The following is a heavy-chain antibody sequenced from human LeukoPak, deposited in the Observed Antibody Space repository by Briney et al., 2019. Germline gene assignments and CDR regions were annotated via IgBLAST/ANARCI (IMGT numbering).Heavy chain of an antibody. D-gene: IGHD6-19*01. CDR3: AREMGSGWYGWVGVDY. CDR1: GYTFTSYG. V-gene: IGHV1-2*02. Sequence: ASVKVSCKASGYTFTSYGISWVRQAPGQGLEWMGWINPNSGGTNYAQKFQGRVTMTRDTSISTAYMELSRLRSDDTAVYYCAREMGSGWYGWVGVDYWGQGTLVTVSS. CDR2: INPNSGGT. J-gene: IGHJ4*02.